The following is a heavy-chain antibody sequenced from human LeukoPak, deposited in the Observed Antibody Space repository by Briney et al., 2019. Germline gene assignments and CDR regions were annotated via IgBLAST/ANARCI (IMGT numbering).Heavy chain of an antibody. Sequence: PGGSLRLSCAASGFSLSTYYVNWVRQAPGKGLEWVSCISSSSTYIYYADSVRGRFAISRDNAKNSLYLQMNSLRADDTAVYYCVRENHGSFDYWGQGSLVTVSS. CDR1: GFSLSTYY. V-gene: IGHV3-21*01. J-gene: IGHJ4*02. CDR2: ISSSSTYI. D-gene: IGHD1-14*01. CDR3: VRENHGSFDY.